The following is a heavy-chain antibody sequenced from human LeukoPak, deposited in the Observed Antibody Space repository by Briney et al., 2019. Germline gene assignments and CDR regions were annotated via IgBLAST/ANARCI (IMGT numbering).Heavy chain of an antibody. Sequence: GGSLRLSCAASGFTFDDYAMHWVRQAPGKGLEWVSGISWNSGSIGYADSVKGRFTISRDNAKNSLYLQMNSLRAEDTALYYCAKDFYGGPYYYYMDVWGKGTTVTISS. CDR1: GFTFDDYA. CDR2: ISWNSGSI. CDR3: AKDFYGGPYYYYMDV. D-gene: IGHD4-23*01. V-gene: IGHV3-9*01. J-gene: IGHJ6*03.